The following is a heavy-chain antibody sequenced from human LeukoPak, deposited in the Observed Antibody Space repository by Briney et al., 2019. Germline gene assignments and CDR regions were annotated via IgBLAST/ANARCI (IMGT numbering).Heavy chain of an antibody. V-gene: IGHV4-59*01. CDR2: IYYSGST. J-gene: IGHJ4*02. CDR1: GGSISSYY. D-gene: IGHD3-3*01. Sequence: SETLSLTCTVSGGSISSYYWSWIRQPPGKGLEWIGYIYYSGSTNYNPSLKSRVTISVDTSKNQFSLKLSSVTAADTAVYYCARGALLRFLEWLPRPHFDYWGQGTLVTVSS. CDR3: ARGALLRFLEWLPRPHFDY.